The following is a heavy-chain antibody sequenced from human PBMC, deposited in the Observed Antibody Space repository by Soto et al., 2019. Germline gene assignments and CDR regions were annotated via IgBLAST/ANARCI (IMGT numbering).Heavy chain of an antibody. J-gene: IGHJ6*02. CDR2: IRSKTYGGTT. Sequence: GGTLRLSCPASGCTFGDYAMSWVRQAPGKGLEWVGSIRSKTYGGTTDYGASVKGRFTVSRDDPKSIAYLQMNRLITEDTAVYYCTRHMGYYCGSGSSASSYYYGMDVWGQGTTVTGS. V-gene: IGHV3-49*04. CDR3: TRHMGYYCGSGSSASSYYYGMDV. D-gene: IGHD3-10*01. CDR1: GCTFGDYA.